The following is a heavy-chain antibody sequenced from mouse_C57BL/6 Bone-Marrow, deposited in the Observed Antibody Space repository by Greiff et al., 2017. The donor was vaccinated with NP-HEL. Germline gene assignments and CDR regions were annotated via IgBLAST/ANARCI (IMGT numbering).Heavy chain of an antibody. D-gene: IGHD2-2*01. Sequence: VQLQQSGAELVRPGTSVKMSCKASGYTFTNYWIGWAKQRPGHGLEWIGDIYPGGGYTNYNEKFKGKATLTADKSSSTAYMQFSSLTSEDSAIYYCASIGYYWYFDVWGTGTTVTVSS. J-gene: IGHJ1*03. V-gene: IGHV1-63*01. CDR1: GYTFTNYW. CDR3: ASIGYYWYFDV. CDR2: IYPGGGYT.